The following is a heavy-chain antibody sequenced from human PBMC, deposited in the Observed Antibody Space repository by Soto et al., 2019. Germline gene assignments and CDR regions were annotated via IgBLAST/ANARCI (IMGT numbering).Heavy chain of an antibody. V-gene: IGHV3-30*18. D-gene: IGHD6-13*01. CDR1: GFTFSSYG. CDR2: ISYDGSNK. J-gene: IGHJ4*02. Sequence: QVQLVESGGGVVQPGRSLRLSCAASGFTFSSYGMHWVRQAPGKGLEWVAVISYDGSNKYYADSVKGRFTISRDNSKNTLYLQMSSLRAEDTAVYYCAKATTAAGTPFDYWGQGTLVTVSS. CDR3: AKATTAAGTPFDY.